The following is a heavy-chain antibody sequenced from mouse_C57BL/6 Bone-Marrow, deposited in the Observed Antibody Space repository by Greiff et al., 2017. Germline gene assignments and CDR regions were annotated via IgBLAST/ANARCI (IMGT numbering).Heavy chain of an antibody. CDR2: ISSGSSTI. CDR1: GFTFSDYG. J-gene: IGHJ3*01. D-gene: IGHD1-1*01. CDR3: ARPALLRSPGFAY. V-gene: IGHV5-17*01. Sequence: EVMLVESGGGLVKPGGSLKLSCAASGFTFSDYGMHWVRQAPEKGLEWVAYISSGSSTIYYADTVKGRFTISRDNAKNTLFLQMTSLRSEDTAMYYCARPALLRSPGFAYWGQGTLVTVSA.